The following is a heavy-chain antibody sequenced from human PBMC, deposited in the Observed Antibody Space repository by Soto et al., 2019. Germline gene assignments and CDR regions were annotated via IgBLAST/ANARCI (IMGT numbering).Heavy chain of an antibody. J-gene: IGHJ4*02. CDR2: ISSSSSYI. V-gene: IGHV3-21*01. CDR1: GFTFSSYS. CDR3: ARDLDSALTGGAADEYSSGSPDDY. Sequence: EVQLVESGGGLVKPGGSLRLSCAASGFTFSSYSMNWVRQAPGKGLEWVSSISSSSSYIYYADSVKGRFTISRDNAKNSLYLQMNSLRAEDTAVYYCARDLDSALTGGAADEYSSGSPDDYWGQGTLVTVSS. D-gene: IGHD6-19*01.